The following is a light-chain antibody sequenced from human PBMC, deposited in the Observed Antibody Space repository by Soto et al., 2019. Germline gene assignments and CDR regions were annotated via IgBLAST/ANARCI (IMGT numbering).Light chain of an antibody. V-gene: IGLV2-14*01. Sequence: QSALTQPASVSGSPGQSITISCTGTSSDVGGYNYVSWYQQHPGKAPKLMIYEVSNRPSGVSDRFSGSKSVNTASLTISGLQAEDEGDYYCSSYTSSSTVVFGGGTKLTVL. CDR1: SSDVGGYNY. CDR2: EVS. CDR3: SSYTSSSTVV. J-gene: IGLJ2*01.